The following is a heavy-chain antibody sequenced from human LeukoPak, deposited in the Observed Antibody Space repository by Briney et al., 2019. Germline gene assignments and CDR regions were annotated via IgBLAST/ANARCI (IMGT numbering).Heavy chain of an antibody. Sequence: SETLSLTCTVSGGSISSGSYYWSWIRQPAGKGLEWIGRIYTSGSTNYNPSLKSRVTISVDTSKNQFSLKLSSVTAADTAVYYCARESIAVAGTGDYYYYYYMDVWGKGTTVTISS. V-gene: IGHV4-61*02. CDR2: IYTSGST. CDR1: GGSISSGSYY. D-gene: IGHD6-19*01. CDR3: ARESIAVAGTGDYYYYYYMDV. J-gene: IGHJ6*03.